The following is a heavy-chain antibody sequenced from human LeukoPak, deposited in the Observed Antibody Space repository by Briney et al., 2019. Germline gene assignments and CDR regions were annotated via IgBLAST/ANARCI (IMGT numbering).Heavy chain of an antibody. CDR2: IYYSGST. CDR3: ARPASWNYDYYYYMDV. J-gene: IGHJ6*03. D-gene: IGHD1-1*01. V-gene: IGHV4-39*01. CDR1: SGSISSSSYY. Sequence: PSETLSLTCTVSSGSISSSSYYWGWIRQPPGKGQGWIGSIYYSGSTYYNPSLKSRVTISVDTSKNQFSLKLSSVTAADTAVYYCARPASWNYDYYYYMDVWGKGTTVTVSS.